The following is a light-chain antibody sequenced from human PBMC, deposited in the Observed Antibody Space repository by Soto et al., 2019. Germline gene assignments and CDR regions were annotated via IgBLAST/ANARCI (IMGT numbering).Light chain of an antibody. J-gene: IGKJ1*01. CDR2: GAS. CDR3: QQYNDWPPTWT. V-gene: IGKV3-15*01. Sequence: EIVMTQSPATLSVSPGERATLSCRASQSVSSNLAWYQQKPGQAPRLLIYGASTRATGIPARFSGSGSGTEFPLTISSLQSEDFAIYYCQQYNDWPPTWTFGQGTKVEIE. CDR1: QSVSSN.